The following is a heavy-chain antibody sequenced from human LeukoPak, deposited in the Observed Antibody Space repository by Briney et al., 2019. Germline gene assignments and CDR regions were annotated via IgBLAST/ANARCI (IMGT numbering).Heavy chain of an antibody. V-gene: IGHV3-23*01. D-gene: IGHD3-9*01. CDR1: GFTFSSYA. CDR3: AKSWSPDRLSPLV. CDR2: ISGSGGSR. J-gene: IGHJ4*02. Sequence: GASLRLSCAASGFTFSSYARSWVRQAPGKGLEWVSLISGSGGSRYFADSLKGRFTISRDNSKNTLYLQMNSLRAEDTAVYYCAKSWSPDRLSPLVWGQGTLVSVSS.